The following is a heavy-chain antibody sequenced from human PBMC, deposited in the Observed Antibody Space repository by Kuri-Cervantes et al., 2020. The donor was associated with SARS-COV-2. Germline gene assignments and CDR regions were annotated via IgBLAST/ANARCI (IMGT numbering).Heavy chain of an antibody. CDR1: WFTISCNY. CDR2: IYSGGST. J-gene: IGHJ4*02. Sequence: GESLKISCAASWFTISCNYMSWVRQAPGKGLEWVSVIYSGGSTNYADAVKGRFTISRHNSKNTLYLQMSSLRAEDAALYYCARDGPVEVTGTFDCWGQGTLVTVSS. V-gene: IGHV3-53*01. D-gene: IGHD6-19*01. CDR3: ARDGPVEVTGTFDC.